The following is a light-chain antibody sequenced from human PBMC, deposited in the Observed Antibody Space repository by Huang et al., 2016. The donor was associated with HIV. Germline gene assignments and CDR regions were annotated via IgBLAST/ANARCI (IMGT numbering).Light chain of an antibody. J-gene: IGKJ2*01. CDR3: QQYSTSMYS. Sequence: IQMTQSPSTLSASVGDRVTVTCRASGRIGSGLAWYQQKPGKAPKLLNYKASTSTSDVPSRFSGSGSGTQFSLIISSLQPDDFATYYCQQYSTSMYSFGQGTKVEIK. CDR1: GRIGSG. V-gene: IGKV1-5*03. CDR2: KAS.